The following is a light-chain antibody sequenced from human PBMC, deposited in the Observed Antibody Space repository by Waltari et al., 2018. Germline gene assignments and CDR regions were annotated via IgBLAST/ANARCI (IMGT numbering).Light chain of an antibody. Sequence: QSALTQPPSASGSPGQSVTISCTGTSGDIGTYNYVSWYQQHPGKAPKLMIYEVNKRPSGVPDRFSGSKSGNTASLTVSGVQAEDEADYYCMPYAGTNIDVVFGGGTKLTVL. V-gene: IGLV2-8*01. CDR2: EVN. CDR3: MPYAGTNIDVV. CDR1: SGDIGTYNY. J-gene: IGLJ2*01.